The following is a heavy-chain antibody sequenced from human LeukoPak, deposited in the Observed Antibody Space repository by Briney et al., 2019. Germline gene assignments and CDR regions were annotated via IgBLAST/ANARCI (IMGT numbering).Heavy chain of an antibody. Sequence: SETLSLTCTVSGYSISSDYYWGWIRQPPGKGLEWIGNIFHNGNTYYNPSLKSRVTISVDTSKNQFSLKLSSVTAADTAVYYRASLRAHDTSGWSLFDYWGQGTLVTVSS. D-gene: IGHD6-19*01. J-gene: IGHJ4*02. V-gene: IGHV4-38-2*02. CDR1: GYSISSDYY. CDR3: ASLRAHDTSGWSLFDY. CDR2: IFHNGNT.